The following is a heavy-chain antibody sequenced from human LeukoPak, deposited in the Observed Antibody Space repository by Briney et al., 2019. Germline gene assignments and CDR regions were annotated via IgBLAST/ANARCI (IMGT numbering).Heavy chain of an antibody. V-gene: IGHV1-46*01. CDR3: AAPGASGFVGNFWSGPLDF. J-gene: IGHJ4*02. CDR1: GYTFTSHY. CDR2: INPSAGST. Sequence: EASVKVSCRASGYTFTSHYMHWVRHAPGQGLERMGIINPSAGSTSYPQKFQGRITMTRDTSTSTVYMELSSLRSEDTAVYYCAAPGASGFVGNFWSGPLDFWGQGTLVTVSS. D-gene: IGHD3-3*01.